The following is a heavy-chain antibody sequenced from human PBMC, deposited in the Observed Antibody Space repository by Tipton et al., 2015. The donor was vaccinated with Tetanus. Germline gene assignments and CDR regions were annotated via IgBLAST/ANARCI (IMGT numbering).Heavy chain of an antibody. J-gene: IGHJ4*02. V-gene: IGHV3-21*01. CDR3: ASGSILAY. D-gene: IGHD6-25*01. CDR1: GFTVSSNY. CDR2: ISSTTSYI. Sequence: SLRLTCAASGFTVSSNYMSWVRQAPGKGLEWLSSISSTTSYIYYADSVKGRFTISRDNAKSSLYLQMNSLTADDTAVYYCASGSILAYWGLGTLVTVSS.